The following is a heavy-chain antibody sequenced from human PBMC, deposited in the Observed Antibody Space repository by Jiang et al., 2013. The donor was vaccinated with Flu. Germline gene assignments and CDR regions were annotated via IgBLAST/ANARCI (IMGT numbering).Heavy chain of an antibody. Sequence: QLVESGPGLVKPSQTLSLTCTVSGGFISSGTYYWSWIRQHPGKGLEWIGYISYTGSTYYNPSLKSRVIMSVDTSKNQFSLKLNSVTAADTAVYYCAREFRYFDWSYAMDVWGPGTTVTVSS. CDR3: AREFRYFDWSYAMDV. J-gene: IGHJ6*02. CDR1: GGFISSGTYY. V-gene: IGHV4-31*03. D-gene: IGHD3-9*01. CDR2: ISYTGST.